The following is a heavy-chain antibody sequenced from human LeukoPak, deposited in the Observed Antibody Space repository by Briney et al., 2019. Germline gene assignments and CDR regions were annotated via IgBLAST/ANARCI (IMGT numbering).Heavy chain of an antibody. Sequence: SETLSLSCTVSGGSISSYYWSWIRQPPGKGLEWIGYIYYSGSTNYNPSLKSRVTISVDTSKNQFSLKLSSVTAADTAVYYCARGIPYYYYMDVWGKGTTVTVSS. V-gene: IGHV4-59*01. CDR3: ARGIPYYYYMDV. CDR1: GGSISSYY. J-gene: IGHJ6*03. CDR2: IYYSGST. D-gene: IGHD3-10*01.